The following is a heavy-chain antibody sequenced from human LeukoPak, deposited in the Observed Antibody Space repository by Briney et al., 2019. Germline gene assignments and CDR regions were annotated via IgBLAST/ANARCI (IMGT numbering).Heavy chain of an antibody. CDR2: IYYSGST. CDR3: ARAGYCSSTSCQWVPLV. V-gene: IGHV4-59*01. CDR1: GGSIKNDY. J-gene: IGHJ6*02. Sequence: SETLSLTCTVSGGSIKNDYWIWIRQSPGKGLEWIGYIYYSGSTNYNPSLKSRVIISVDTSKNQFSLKLNSVTAADTAVYYCARAGYCSSTSCQWVPLVWGQGTTVTVSS. D-gene: IGHD2-2*03.